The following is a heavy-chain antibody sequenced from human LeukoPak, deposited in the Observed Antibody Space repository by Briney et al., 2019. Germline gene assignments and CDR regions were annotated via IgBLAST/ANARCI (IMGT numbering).Heavy chain of an antibody. V-gene: IGHV4-59*01. CDR3: ARDIFGFTYGYDY. CDR1: GGSISSYC. Sequence: SETLSLTCTVSGGSISSYCWSWIRQPPGKGLEWIGYIYYSGSTNYNPSLKSRVTISVDTSKNQFSLKLTSVTAADTAVYYCARDIFGFTYGYDYWGQGTLVTVSS. J-gene: IGHJ4*02. CDR2: IYYSGST. D-gene: IGHD5-18*01.